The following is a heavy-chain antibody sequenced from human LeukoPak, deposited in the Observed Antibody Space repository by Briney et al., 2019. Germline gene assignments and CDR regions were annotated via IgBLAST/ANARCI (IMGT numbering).Heavy chain of an antibody. CDR1: GFSFSEYN. CDR3: AKGLHASSWYAGS. CDR2: ILSDGKRD. Sequence: GGSLRLSCAASGFSFSEYNKQWLRQTPGKGLEWMGIILSDGKRDYYADSVKGRFTISRDNSKNTLYLHMNSLREDDTAVYYCAKGLHASSWYAGSWGRGTLVTVSS. J-gene: IGHJ5*02. D-gene: IGHD6-13*01. V-gene: IGHV3-30*18.